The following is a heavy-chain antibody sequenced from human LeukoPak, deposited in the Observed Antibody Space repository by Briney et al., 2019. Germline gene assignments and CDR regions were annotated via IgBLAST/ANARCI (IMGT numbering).Heavy chain of an antibody. CDR1: GGTFSSYA. CDR2: IIPIFGTA. D-gene: IGHD2/OR15-2a*01. V-gene: IGHV1-69*13. Sequence: SVKVSCKTSGGTFSSYAISWVRQAPGQGLEWMGGIIPIFGTANYAQKFQGRVTITADESTSTAYMELSSLRSEDTAVYYCASRYFTIYTSGFDYWGQGTLVTVSS. CDR3: ASRYFTIYTSGFDY. J-gene: IGHJ4*02.